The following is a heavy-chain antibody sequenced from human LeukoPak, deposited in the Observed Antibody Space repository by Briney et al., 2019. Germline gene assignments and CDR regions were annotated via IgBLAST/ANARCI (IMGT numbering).Heavy chain of an antibody. Sequence: GGSLRLSCAASGFTFSSYSMNWVRQAPGKGLEWVSSISSSSSYIYYADSVKGRFTISRDNAKNSLYLQMNSLRAEDTAVYYCASATEGTSGVRGVIGYYYYYYMDVWGKGTTVTISS. V-gene: IGHV3-21*01. D-gene: IGHD3-10*01. CDR3: ASATEGTSGVRGVIGYYYYYYMDV. J-gene: IGHJ6*03. CDR1: GFTFSSYS. CDR2: ISSSSSYI.